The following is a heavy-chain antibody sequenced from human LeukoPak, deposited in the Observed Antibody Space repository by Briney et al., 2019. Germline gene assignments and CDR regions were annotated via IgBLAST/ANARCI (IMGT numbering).Heavy chain of an antibody. CDR2: ISSSGSTI. CDR1: GFTFSDYY. CDR3: ASAYYYDSSFDNYYYYYGMDV. Sequence: GGSLRLSCAASGFTFSDYYISWIRQAPGKGLEWVSYISSSGSTIYYADSVKGRFTISRDNAKNSLYLQMNSLRAEDTAVYYCASAYYYDSSFDNYYYYYGMDVWGQGTTVTVSS. D-gene: IGHD3-22*01. J-gene: IGHJ6*02. V-gene: IGHV3-11*01.